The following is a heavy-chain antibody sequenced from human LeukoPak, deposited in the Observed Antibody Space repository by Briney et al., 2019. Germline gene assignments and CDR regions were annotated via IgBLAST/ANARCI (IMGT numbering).Heavy chain of an antibody. Sequence: GGSLRLSCAASGFTFTKYWMTWVRQAPGKGLEWVGNIKQDGSDKNYMDSVKGRFTISRDNTKNSVYLQMSSLRAEDTAVYYCARVEVRYFDWASGYWGQGTLVTVSS. CDR1: GFTFTKYW. D-gene: IGHD3-9*01. CDR2: IKQDGSDK. CDR3: ARVEVRYFDWASGY. J-gene: IGHJ4*02. V-gene: IGHV3-7*01.